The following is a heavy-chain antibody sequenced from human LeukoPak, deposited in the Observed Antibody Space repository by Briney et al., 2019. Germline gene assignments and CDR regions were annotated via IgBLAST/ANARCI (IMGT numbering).Heavy chain of an antibody. CDR3: ATATYYYDSSAAFDI. J-gene: IGHJ3*02. Sequence: ASVKVSCRVSGYTLTELSMHWVRQALGKRLEWMGGFDPEDGETIYAQKFQGRVTMTADTSTDTAYMELSSLRSEDTAVYYCATATYYYDSSAAFDIWGQGTMVTVSS. D-gene: IGHD3-22*01. CDR2: FDPEDGET. V-gene: IGHV1-24*01. CDR1: GYTLTELS.